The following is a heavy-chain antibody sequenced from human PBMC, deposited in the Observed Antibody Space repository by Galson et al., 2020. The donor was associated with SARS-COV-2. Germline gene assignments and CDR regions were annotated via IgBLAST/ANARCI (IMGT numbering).Heavy chain of an antibody. J-gene: IGHJ6*02. CDR1: GITFTNYG. V-gene: IGHV3-30*18. Sequence: QLGESLKISCAASGITFTNYGMHWVRQAPGKGLEWVAVISYEGSKKYYDDSLKGRFTISRDSSKNTLYLQMSSLSAEDTAVYFCVKAADFFWFGESRAMDVWGQGTTVTVSS. D-gene: IGHD3-10*01. CDR2: ISYEGSKK. CDR3: VKAADFFWFGESRAMDV.